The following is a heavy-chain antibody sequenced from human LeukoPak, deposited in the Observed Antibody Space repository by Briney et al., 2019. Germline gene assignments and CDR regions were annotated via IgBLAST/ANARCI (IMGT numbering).Heavy chain of an antibody. D-gene: IGHD1-1*01. J-gene: IGHJ6*02. CDR3: ARDGGFWNDFATYYYYYGMDV. CDR1: GFTFSSYS. Sequence: GGSLRLSCAASGFTFSSYSMNWVRQAPGKGLEWVSSISSSSSYIYYADSVKGRFTISRDNAKNSLYLQMNSLRAEDTAVYYCARDGGFWNDFATYYYYYGMDVWGQGTTVTVSS. V-gene: IGHV3-21*01. CDR2: ISSSSSYI.